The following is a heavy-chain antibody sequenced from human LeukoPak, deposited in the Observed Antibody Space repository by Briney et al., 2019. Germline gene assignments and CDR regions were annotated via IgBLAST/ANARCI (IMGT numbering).Heavy chain of an antibody. CDR3: ARDGRWINYYDGSSPV. J-gene: IGHJ4*02. Sequence: PGGSLRPSCAASGFTFSSYWMSWVRQAPGKGLEWVANIKQDGSEKYYVDSVKGRFTISRDNAKNSLYLQMDSLRVEDTAVYYCARDGRWINYYDGSSPVWGQGTLVTVSS. V-gene: IGHV3-7*01. CDR1: GFTFSSYW. D-gene: IGHD3-22*01. CDR2: IKQDGSEK.